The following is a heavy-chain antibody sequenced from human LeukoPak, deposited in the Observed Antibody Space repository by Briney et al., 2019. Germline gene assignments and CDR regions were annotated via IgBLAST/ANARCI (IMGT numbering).Heavy chain of an antibody. V-gene: IGHV1-18*01. CDR2: ISAYNGNT. D-gene: IGHD3-10*01. CDR1: GYTFTSYG. J-gene: IGHJ4*02. CDR3: HYYGSGNYSMKDY. Sequence: GASVKVSCKASGYTFTSYGISWVRQAPGQGLEWMGWISAYNGNTNYAQKLQGRVTMTTDTSTSTAYMELSSLRSEDTAVYYCHYYGSGNYSMKDYWGQGTLVTVSS.